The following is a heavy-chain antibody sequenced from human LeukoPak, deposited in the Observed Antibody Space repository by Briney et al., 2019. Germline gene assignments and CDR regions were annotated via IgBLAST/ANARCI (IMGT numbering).Heavy chain of an antibody. Sequence: GGSLRLSCAVSGFPFTNYWMSWVRQAPGKGLEWVANIKEDGSVMYYVDSLKGRFTISRDSAQNSLYVQMNSLRVEDTAVYFCARDLWGSYSTGSYLDYWGQGALVTVSS. CDR2: IKEDGSVM. J-gene: IGHJ4*02. V-gene: IGHV3-7*01. D-gene: IGHD6-19*01. CDR3: ARDLWGSYSTGSYLDY. CDR1: GFPFTNYW.